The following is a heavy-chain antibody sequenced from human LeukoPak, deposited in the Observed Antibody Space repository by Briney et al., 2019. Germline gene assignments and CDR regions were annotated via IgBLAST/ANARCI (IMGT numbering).Heavy chain of an antibody. CDR2: IYPDDSDT. Sequence: GESLKISCKGSGYRFNAYWIAWVRQMPGKGLEWMGIIYPDDSDTRYSPSFQGQVTISADKSISTAYLQWSSLKASDTAIYYCVRHLSDITSCPNYWGPGTLITVAS. CDR3: VRHLSDITSCPNY. J-gene: IGHJ4*02. V-gene: IGHV5-51*01. D-gene: IGHD2-2*01. CDR1: GYRFNAYW.